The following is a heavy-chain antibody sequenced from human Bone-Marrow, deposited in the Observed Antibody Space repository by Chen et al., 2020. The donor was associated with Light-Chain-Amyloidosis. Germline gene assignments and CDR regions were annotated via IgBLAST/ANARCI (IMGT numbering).Heavy chain of an antibody. CDR2: VNPNNCGI. D-gene: IGHD6-19*01. CDR1: GYTFPGYN. CDR3: ARDMSPGIAVSGPYGMDV. J-gene: IGHJ6*02. V-gene: IGHV1-2*02. Sequence: QAQLVQSGAELRKPRASVKVSCKAAGYTFPGYNIHWVRQAPGEGLEWVGWVNPNNCGINYAQKFQDRVSMTRHTTVSTVYMELSRLTSDDTAVYFCARDMSPGIAVSGPYGMDVWGQGTTVTVSS.